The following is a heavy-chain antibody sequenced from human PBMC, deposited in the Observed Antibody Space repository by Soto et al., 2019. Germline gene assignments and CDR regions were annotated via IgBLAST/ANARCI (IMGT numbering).Heavy chain of an antibody. Sequence: PGESLKISCKGSGYSFTSYWISWVRQMPGKGLEWMGMIYPGDSDTIYSPSFRGRVTISSDKSMINAYLQWSSIKASDTAMYYRARAGQYSSGWWSDAFDIWGQGTMVTVSS. CDR2: IYPGDSDT. CDR3: ARAGQYSSGWWSDAFDI. D-gene: IGHD6-19*01. V-gene: IGHV5-51*01. J-gene: IGHJ3*02. CDR1: GYSFTSYW.